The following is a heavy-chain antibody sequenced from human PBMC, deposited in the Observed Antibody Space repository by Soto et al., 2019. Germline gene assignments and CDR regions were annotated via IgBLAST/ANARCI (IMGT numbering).Heavy chain of an antibody. CDR3: ARGGAETGPRRRVDAFDI. J-gene: IGHJ3*02. V-gene: IGHV4-31*03. Sequence: QVQLQESGPGLVKPSQTLSLTCTVSGGSISSGGYYWSWIRQHPGKGLEWIGYIYYSGSTYYNPSLKSRVTISVDSAKNQFSLKLSSVTAADTAVYYCARGGAETGPRRRVDAFDIWGQGTMVTVSS. CDR2: IYYSGST. D-gene: IGHD1-1*01. CDR1: GGSISSGGYY.